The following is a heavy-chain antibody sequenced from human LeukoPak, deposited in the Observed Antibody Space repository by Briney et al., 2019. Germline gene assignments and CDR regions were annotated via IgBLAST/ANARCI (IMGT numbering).Heavy chain of an antibody. J-gene: IGHJ4*02. CDR3: AKSYYDILTGYYSSYYFDY. Sequence: PGGSLRLSCAASGFTFSSYAMSWVRQAPGKGLEWVSAISGSGGSTYYADSVKGRFTISRDNSKNTLYLQMNSLRAEDTAVYYCAKSYYDILTGYYSSYYFDYWGQGTLVTVSS. V-gene: IGHV3-23*01. CDR1: GFTFSSYA. CDR2: ISGSGGST. D-gene: IGHD3-9*01.